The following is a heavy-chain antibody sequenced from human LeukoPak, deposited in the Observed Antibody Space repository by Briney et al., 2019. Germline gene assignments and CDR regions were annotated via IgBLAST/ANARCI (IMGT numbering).Heavy chain of an antibody. Sequence: GGSMRLSCAAYAFTFSSYAMSWDRQAPGEGLEWVSAISGSGGSTYYADSVKGRFTISRDNSKNTLYLQMNSLRAEDTAVYYCVALEWPRTCDYWGQGTLVTVSS. CDR1: AFTFSSYA. CDR2: ISGSGGST. V-gene: IGHV3-23*01. D-gene: IGHD3-3*01. CDR3: VALEWPRTCDY. J-gene: IGHJ4*02.